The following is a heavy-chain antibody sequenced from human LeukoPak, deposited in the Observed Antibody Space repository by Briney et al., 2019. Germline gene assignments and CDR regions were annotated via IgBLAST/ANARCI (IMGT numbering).Heavy chain of an antibody. J-gene: IGHJ4*02. Sequence: GGSLRLSCAASGFTFSNVWMSWVRQVPGKGLEWVGRIRRKTDGETTDHTAPVKGRFTISRDDSKNTLYLQMNSLKTEDTAVYYCVTDLVIKGYFDYWGQGALVTVSS. D-gene: IGHD2-21*01. CDR2: IRRKTDGETT. CDR1: GFTFSNVW. V-gene: IGHV3-15*01. CDR3: VTDLVIKGYFDY.